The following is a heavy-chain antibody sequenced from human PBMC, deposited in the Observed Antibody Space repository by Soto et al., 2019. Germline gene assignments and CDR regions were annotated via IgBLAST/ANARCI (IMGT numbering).Heavy chain of an antibody. D-gene: IGHD5-12*01. CDR3: ASEFEMATIS. J-gene: IGHJ5*02. Sequence: SETLSLTCTVSGGSISSSSYYWGWIRQPPGKGLEWIGSIYNSGSTYYNPSLKSRVTISVDTSKNQFSLKLSSVTAADTAVYYCASEFEMATISWGQGTLVTVS. CDR2: IYNSGST. CDR1: GGSISSSSYY. V-gene: IGHV4-39*01.